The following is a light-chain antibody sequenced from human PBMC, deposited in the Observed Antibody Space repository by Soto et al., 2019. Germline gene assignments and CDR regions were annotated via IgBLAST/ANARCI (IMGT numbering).Light chain of an antibody. J-gene: IGKJ2*01. Sequence: EIVMTQSPATPSVSPGERATLSCRARQSVSNNLAWYQQKPGQTPRLLIYGASTRATGIPVRFSGSGSGTEFTLTISSLQSEDFAVYYCQQYNNWPPVTFGQGTKVDIK. CDR2: GAS. CDR1: QSVSNN. V-gene: IGKV3-15*01. CDR3: QQYNNWPPVT.